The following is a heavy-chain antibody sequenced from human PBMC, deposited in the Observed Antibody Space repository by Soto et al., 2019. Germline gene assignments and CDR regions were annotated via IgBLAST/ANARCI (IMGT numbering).Heavy chain of an antibody. CDR3: ARETRCRYFDWLTYYFDH. D-gene: IGHD3-9*01. Sequence: SETLSLTCAVYGGSFSGYYWSWIRQLPGKGLEWIGEINHSGSTNYNPSLKSRVTISVDTYNNQFSLKLSSVTAADTAVYYCARETRCRYFDWLTYYFDHWGKGTLVPVTS. CDR1: GGSFSGYY. CDR2: INHSGST. V-gene: IGHV4-34*01. J-gene: IGHJ4*02.